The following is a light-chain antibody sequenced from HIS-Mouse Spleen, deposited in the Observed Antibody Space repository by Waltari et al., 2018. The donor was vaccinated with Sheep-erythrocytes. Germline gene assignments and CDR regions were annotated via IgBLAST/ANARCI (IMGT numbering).Light chain of an antibody. CDR1: QSISSW. V-gene: IGKV1-5*03. Sequence: QRTQSQPKVVSSLGDRVTITFRASQSISSWLAWYQQKPGKAPKLLISKSSPLESGVPSRGSGSGSGTEFSLPLLLLPPPSFSPSSSPPSNSYSPLTFGGGPKVEIK. CDR2: KSS. CDR3: PPSNSYSPLT. J-gene: IGKJ4*01.